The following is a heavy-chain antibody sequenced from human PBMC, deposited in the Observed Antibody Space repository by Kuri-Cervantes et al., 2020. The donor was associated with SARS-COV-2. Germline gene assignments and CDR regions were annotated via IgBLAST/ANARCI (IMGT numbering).Heavy chain of an antibody. CDR1: GFTFSSYA. Sequence: GGSLRLSCAASGFTFSSYAMSWVRQAPGKGLEWVSAISGSGGSTYYADSVKGRFTIPRDNSKNTLYLQMNSLRAEDTAVYYCAKSGHSSSSYYYYGMDVWGQGTTVTVSS. J-gene: IGHJ6*02. D-gene: IGHD6-6*01. CDR3: AKSGHSSSSYYYYGMDV. V-gene: IGHV3-23*01. CDR2: ISGSGGST.